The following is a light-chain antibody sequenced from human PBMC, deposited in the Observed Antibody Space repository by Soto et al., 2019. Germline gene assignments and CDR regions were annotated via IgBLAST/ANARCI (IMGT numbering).Light chain of an antibody. CDR2: EAR. CDR1: TSNIGNYIL. CDR3: CSYAGSSTYV. J-gene: IGLJ2*01. Sequence: QSALTQPASVSGSPGQSITISCTGTTSNIGNYILVCWYQQHPGKAPKLLIYEARTRPAGFSNLFSCSKSGNTASLTISGLQAEDEADYYCCSYAGSSTYVFGGGTKLTVL. V-gene: IGLV2-23*01.